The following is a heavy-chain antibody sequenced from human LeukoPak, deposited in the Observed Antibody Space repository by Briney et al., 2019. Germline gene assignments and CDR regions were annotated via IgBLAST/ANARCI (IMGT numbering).Heavy chain of an antibody. Sequence: GGSLRLSCAASGFTFNNAWMSWVRQAPGKGLEWVGRIKSKTDGGTTDYAALAKGRFTISRDDSKNTLFLQMNSLKTEDTAVYYCATDPDAFDLWGQGTMVTVSS. CDR1: GFTFNNAW. CDR2: IKSKTDGGTT. J-gene: IGHJ3*01. V-gene: IGHV3-15*01. CDR3: ATDPDAFDL.